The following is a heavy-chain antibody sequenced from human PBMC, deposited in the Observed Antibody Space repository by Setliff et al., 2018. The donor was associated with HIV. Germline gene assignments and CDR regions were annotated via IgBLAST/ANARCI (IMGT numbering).Heavy chain of an antibody. CDR2: IYRTGKT. CDR3: ASRVYYYDESAILREEGFVP. J-gene: IGHJ5*02. CDR1: GGSISDSKYY. D-gene: IGHD3-22*01. V-gene: IGHV4-39*01. Sequence: SETLSLTCGVSGGSISDSKYYWSWIRQPPGKGLEFIGSIYRTGKTYYNLSLKSRLTMSLDTSKNQFSLNLSSVTAADTAVYYCASRVYYYDESAILREEGFVPWGQGTLVTVSS.